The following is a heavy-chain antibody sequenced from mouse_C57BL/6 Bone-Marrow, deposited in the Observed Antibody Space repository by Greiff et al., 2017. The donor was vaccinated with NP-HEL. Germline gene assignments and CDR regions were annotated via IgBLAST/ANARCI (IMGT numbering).Heavy chain of an antibody. CDR3: ASCGGQLRLRFAD. Sequence: QVQLKESGAELARPGASVKMSCKASGYTFTSYTMHWVKQRPGQGLEWIGYINPSSGYTKYNQKFKDKATLTADKSSSTAYMQLSSLTSEDSAVYDCASCGGQLRLRFADWGQGTLVTVSA. CDR2: INPSSGYT. CDR1: GYTFTSYT. V-gene: IGHV1-4*01. J-gene: IGHJ3*01. D-gene: IGHD3-2*02.